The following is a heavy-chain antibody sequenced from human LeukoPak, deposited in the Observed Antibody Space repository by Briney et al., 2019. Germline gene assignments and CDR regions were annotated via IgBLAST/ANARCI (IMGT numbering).Heavy chain of an antibody. Sequence: ASVKVSCTASGYTFNSYDINWVRQATGQGLKGMGWVNPNSCNTGFAQKFQGRVTMTRNTSISTAYMELSSLRSEDTAVYYCARVSYYHILTGSYSGGDFDHWGQGTLVTVSS. D-gene: IGHD3-9*01. J-gene: IGHJ4*02. CDR3: ARVSYYHILTGSYSGGDFDH. CDR1: GYTFNSYD. CDR2: VNPNSCNT. V-gene: IGHV1-8*01.